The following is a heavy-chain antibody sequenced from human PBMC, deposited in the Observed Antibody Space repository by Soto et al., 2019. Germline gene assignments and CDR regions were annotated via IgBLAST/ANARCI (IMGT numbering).Heavy chain of an antibody. Sequence: EVQLLESGGGLVQPGGSLRLSCAASGFTFSSYAMSWVRQAPGKGLEWVSAISGSGGSTYYADSVKGRFTLSRDNSKNTLYMQMNSLRAEDTAVYYCAKGLCDVGRFVSTLTVTTFLGDYGMDVWGQGTTVTVSS. D-gene: IGHD4-17*01. CDR3: AKGLCDVGRFVSTLTVTTFLGDYGMDV. J-gene: IGHJ6*02. V-gene: IGHV3-23*01. CDR2: ISGSGGST. CDR1: GFTFSSYA.